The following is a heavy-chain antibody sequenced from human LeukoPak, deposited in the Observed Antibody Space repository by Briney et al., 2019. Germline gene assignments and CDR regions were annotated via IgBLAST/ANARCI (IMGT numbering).Heavy chain of an antibody. Sequence: GGSLRLSCAASGFTFSRYAMSWVRQAPGKGLEWVSAISASGAGTYNVDSVKGRFTISRDNSKNTLYLQMNSLRAEDTALYYCAKVDNIAAAGTFAYWGQGTLVTVSS. CDR3: AKVDNIAAAGTFAY. D-gene: IGHD6-13*01. J-gene: IGHJ4*02. V-gene: IGHV3-23*01. CDR2: ISASGAGT. CDR1: GFTFSRYA.